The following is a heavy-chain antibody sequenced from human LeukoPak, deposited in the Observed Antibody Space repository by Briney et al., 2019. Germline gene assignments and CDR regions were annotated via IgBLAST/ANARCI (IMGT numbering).Heavy chain of an antibody. V-gene: IGHV3-15*01. Sequence: GGSLRLSCAASGFTFSNAWMSWVRQAPGKGLEWVGRIKSKTDGGTTDYAAPVKGRFTISRDDSKNTLYLQMNSPKTEDTAVYYCTKYSGYDPEFDYWGQGTLVTVSS. CDR2: IKSKTDGGTT. J-gene: IGHJ4*02. CDR3: TKYSGYDPEFDY. D-gene: IGHD5-12*01. CDR1: GFTFSNAW.